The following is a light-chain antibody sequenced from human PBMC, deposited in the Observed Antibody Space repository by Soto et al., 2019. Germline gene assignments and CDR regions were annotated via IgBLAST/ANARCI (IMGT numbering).Light chain of an antibody. V-gene: IGKV3-15*01. CDR3: QQYSDWPPT. Sequence: ENVLTQSPVTLSLSPGERATLSCRASQSISNNLAWYQQQPGQTPRLLIYGASTTATGIPARFSGSGSGTEFSLTISSLQSEDFAVYYCQQYSDWPPTFGQGTKVDIK. CDR1: QSISNN. J-gene: IGKJ1*01. CDR2: GAS.